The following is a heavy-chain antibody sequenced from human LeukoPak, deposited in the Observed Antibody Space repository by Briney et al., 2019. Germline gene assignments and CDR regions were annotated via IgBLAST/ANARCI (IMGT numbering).Heavy chain of an antibody. CDR2: IKEDGSEK. CDR3: TKDTSAGGADY. D-gene: IGHD2-15*01. Sequence: GGSLRLSCAAPGFTFSNHWMSWVRQAPGKGLEWVANIKEDGSEKYYVDSVKGRFTVSRDNAKNFLYLEMNSLRVEDTALYYCTKDTSAGGADYWGQGTLVTVSP. V-gene: IGHV3-7*03. CDR1: GFTFSNHW. J-gene: IGHJ4*02.